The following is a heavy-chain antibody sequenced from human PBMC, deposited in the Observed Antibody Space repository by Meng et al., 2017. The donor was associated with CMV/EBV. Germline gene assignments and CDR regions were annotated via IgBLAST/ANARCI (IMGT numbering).Heavy chain of an antibody. V-gene: IGHV1-69*05. CDR1: GGTFSSYA. J-gene: IGHJ6*02. D-gene: IGHD5-24*01. CDR3: ASNGYTSGYYYYYGMDV. Sequence: SVKVSCKASGGTFSSYAISWVRQAPGQGLEWMGGIIPIFGTANYAQKFQGRVTITTDESTSTAYMELSRLRSEDTAVYYCASNGYTSGYYYYYGMDVWGQGTTVTVSS. CDR2: IIPIFGTA.